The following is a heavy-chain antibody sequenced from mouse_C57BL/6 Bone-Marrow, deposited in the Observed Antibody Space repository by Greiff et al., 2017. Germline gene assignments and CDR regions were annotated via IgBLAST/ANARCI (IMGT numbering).Heavy chain of an antibody. V-gene: IGHV1-81*01. CDR3: ARGVGRFDY. Sequence: QVHVKQSGAELARPGASVKLSCKASGYTFTSYGISWVKQRTGQGLEWIGEIYPRSGNTYYNEKFKGKATLTADRSSSTAYMELRSLTSEDSAVYICARGVGRFDYWGQGTTLTASS. J-gene: IGHJ2*01. D-gene: IGHD4-1*01. CDR2: IYPRSGNT. CDR1: GYTFTSYG.